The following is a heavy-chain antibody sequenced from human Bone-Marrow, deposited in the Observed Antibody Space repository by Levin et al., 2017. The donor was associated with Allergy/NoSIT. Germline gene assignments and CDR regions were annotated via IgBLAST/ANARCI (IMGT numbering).Heavy chain of an antibody. CDR1: GFMFTNYP. CDR3: AKEGRRESSYDFWSPNYYNFYGLDV. CDR2: ISGSGGST. D-gene: IGHD3-3*01. Sequence: GGSLRLSCAASGFMFTNYPMSWVRQAPGKGLEWVSLISGSGGSTSYADSAKGRFTISRDNSKNTLYLQMNSLRVRDTGVYYCAKEGRRESSYDFWSPNYYNFYGLDVWGQGTTVTVSS. V-gene: IGHV3-23*01. J-gene: IGHJ6*02.